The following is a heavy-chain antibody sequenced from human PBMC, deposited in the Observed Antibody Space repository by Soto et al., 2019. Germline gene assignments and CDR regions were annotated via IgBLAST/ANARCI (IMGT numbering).Heavy chain of an antibody. CDR1: GYTFTSYG. D-gene: IGHD3-3*01. CDR2: ISAYNGNT. Sequence: ASVKVSCKASGYTFTSYGISWVRQAPGQGLEWMGWISAYNGNTNYAQKLQGRVTMTTDTSTSTAYMELRSLRSDDTAVYYCARFPTIFGVVTPYSWFDPWGQGTLVTVSS. V-gene: IGHV1-18*01. CDR3: ARFPTIFGVVTPYSWFDP. J-gene: IGHJ5*02.